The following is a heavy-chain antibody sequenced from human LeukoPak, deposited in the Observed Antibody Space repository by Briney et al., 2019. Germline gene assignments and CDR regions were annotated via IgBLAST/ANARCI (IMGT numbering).Heavy chain of an antibody. CDR3: ATSRA. V-gene: IGHV3-7*02. J-gene: IGHJ5*02. CDR1: GFSFSSFW. CDR2: IKQDGSEI. D-gene: IGHD2/OR15-2a*01. Sequence: PGGSLRLSCAASGFSFSSFWMTWVRQTPGRGLEWVANIKQDGSEIYYVDSLKGRFIISRDNAKNSLYLQMNSLRAEDTAVYYCATSRAWGQGTLVTVSS.